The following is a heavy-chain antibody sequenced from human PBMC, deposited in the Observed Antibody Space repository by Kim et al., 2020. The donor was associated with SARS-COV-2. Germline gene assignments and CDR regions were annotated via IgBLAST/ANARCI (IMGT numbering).Heavy chain of an antibody. D-gene: IGHD3-22*01. CDR3: ARDRPSHYYDSSVAVDY. Sequence: SETLSLTCTVSGGSISSSSYYWGWIRQPPGKGLEWIGSIYYSGSTYYNPSLKSRVTISVDTSKNQFSLKLSSVTAADTAVYYCARDRPSHYYDSSVAVDYWGQGTLVTVSS. CDR2: IYYSGST. V-gene: IGHV4-39*07. J-gene: IGHJ4*02. CDR1: GGSISSSSYY.